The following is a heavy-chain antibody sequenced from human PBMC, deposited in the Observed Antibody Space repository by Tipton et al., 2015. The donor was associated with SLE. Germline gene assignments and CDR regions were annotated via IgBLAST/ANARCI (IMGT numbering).Heavy chain of an antibody. CDR3: ARGWVGATTWFDP. V-gene: IGHV4-34*01. D-gene: IGHD1-26*01. CDR2: INHSGST. CDR1: GGSFSGYY. J-gene: IGHJ5*02. Sequence: GLVKPSETLSLTCAVYGGSFSGYYWSWIRQPPGKGLEWIGEINHSGSTNYNPSLKSRVTISVDTSKNQFSLRLNSVTAADTAVYFCARGWVGATTWFDPWGQGTLVTVSS.